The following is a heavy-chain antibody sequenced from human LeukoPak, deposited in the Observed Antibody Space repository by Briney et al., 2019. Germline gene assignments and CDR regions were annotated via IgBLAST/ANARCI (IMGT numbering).Heavy chain of an antibody. CDR1: GFTFSSYW. Sequence: GGSLRLSCAASGFTFSSYWMHWVRQAPGKGLVWVSRINSDGSSTSYADSVKGRFTISRDNTKNTLYLQMNSLRAEDTAVYYCAREGGYYDSSVNTSLRWGQGALVTVSS. V-gene: IGHV3-74*01. J-gene: IGHJ1*01. CDR2: INSDGSST. CDR3: AREGGYYDSSVNTSLR. D-gene: IGHD3-22*01.